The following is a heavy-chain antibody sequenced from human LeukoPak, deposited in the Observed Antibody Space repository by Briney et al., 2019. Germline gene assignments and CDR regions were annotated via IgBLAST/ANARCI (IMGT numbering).Heavy chain of an antibody. Sequence: GRSLRLSCAASGFTFDDYAMHWVRQAPGKGLEWVSGISWNSGSIGYADSVKGRFTISRDNSKNTLYLQMNSLRAEDTAVYYCAREYSSSRYYYYGMDVWGQGTTVTVSS. D-gene: IGHD6-6*01. CDR3: AREYSSSRYYYYGMDV. CDR1: GFTFDDYA. J-gene: IGHJ6*02. V-gene: IGHV3-9*01. CDR2: ISWNSGSI.